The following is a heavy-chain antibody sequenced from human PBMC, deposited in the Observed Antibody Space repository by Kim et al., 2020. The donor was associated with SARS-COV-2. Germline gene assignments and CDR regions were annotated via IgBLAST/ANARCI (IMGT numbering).Heavy chain of an antibody. CDR2: INPNSGVT. CDR3: ARSDCSSTSCYGGEYNWFDP. Sequence: ASVKVSCKASGYTFTGYYMHWVRQAPGQGLEWMGWINPNSGVTNYAQKFQGRVTMTRDTSISTAYMELSRLRSDDTAVYYCARSDCSSTSCYGGEYNWFDPWGQGTLVTVSS. CDR1: GYTFTGYY. V-gene: IGHV1-2*02. J-gene: IGHJ5*02. D-gene: IGHD2-2*01.